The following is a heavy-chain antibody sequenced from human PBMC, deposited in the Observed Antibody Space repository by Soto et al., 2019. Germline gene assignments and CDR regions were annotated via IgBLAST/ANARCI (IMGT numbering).Heavy chain of an antibody. D-gene: IGHD2-21*01. CDR1: GGSISSGGYY. J-gene: IGHJ3*02. V-gene: IGHV4-31*03. CDR2: VYYSGST. CDR3: EGGVRTDDAFDI. Sequence: SETLSLTCTVSGGSISSGGYYWSWLGQHPGKGLEWIGYVYYSGSTYYNPSRKSRVTITVDTSKNQFSLKLRSVTAAETAVYYCEGGVRTDDAFDIWGQGTMVTVSS.